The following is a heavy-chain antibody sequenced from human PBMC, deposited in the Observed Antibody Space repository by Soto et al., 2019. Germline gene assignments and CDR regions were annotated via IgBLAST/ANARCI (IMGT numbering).Heavy chain of an antibody. D-gene: IGHD3-22*01. CDR1: GLTFSSYA. V-gene: IGHV3-30-3*01. CDR2: ISYDGSNK. J-gene: IGHJ4*02. Sequence: GGSLRLSCEASGLTFSSYAMHWVRQAPGKGLEWVAVISYDGSNKYYADSVKGRFTISRDNSKNTLYLQMNSLRAEDTAVYYCARDRRYYDSSGYPRYWGQGTLVTVSS. CDR3: ARDRRYYDSSGYPRY.